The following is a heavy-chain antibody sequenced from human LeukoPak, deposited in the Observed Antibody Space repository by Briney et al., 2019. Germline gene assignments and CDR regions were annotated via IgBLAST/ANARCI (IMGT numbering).Heavy chain of an antibody. CDR3: ARVVPAAIFFRGRWFDP. CDR2: MYYSGST. Sequence: SQTLSLTCTVSGGSISSGDYYWSWIRQPPGKGLEWVGYMYYSGSTYYNPSLKSRVTISVDTSKNQFSLKLSSVTAADTAVYYCARVVPAAIFFRGRWFDPWGQGTLVTVSS. D-gene: IGHD2-2*01. CDR1: GGSISSGDYY. J-gene: IGHJ5*02. V-gene: IGHV4-30-4*01.